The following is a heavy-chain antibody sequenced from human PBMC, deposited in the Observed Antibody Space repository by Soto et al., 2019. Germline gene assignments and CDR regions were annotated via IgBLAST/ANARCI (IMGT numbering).Heavy chain of an antibody. Sequence: QVQLVQSGAEVKKPGSSVKVSCKASGGTFSSDAINWVRQAPGQGLEWMGGIIPICGTADYAQKFQGRVTITADESTTTAYMQLSRLRSEDTAVYYYASVAAKYYYYGMDVWGQGTTVTVSS. V-gene: IGHV1-69*12. CDR3: ASVAAKYYYYGMDV. J-gene: IGHJ6*02. CDR1: GGTFSSDA. CDR2: IIPICGTA. D-gene: IGHD1-26*01.